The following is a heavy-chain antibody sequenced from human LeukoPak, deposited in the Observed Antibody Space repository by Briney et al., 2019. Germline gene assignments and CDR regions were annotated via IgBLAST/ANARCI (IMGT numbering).Heavy chain of an antibody. CDR3: SXXXXXXXXXYDY. CDR1: GYTFTNYH. Sequence: ASVKVSCKASGYTFTNYHINWVRQATGQGLEWMGWMNPNNGDSGYSQKCQGRVTITRNTSLSTSYLAWRSLKSETPPVSSCSXXXXXXXXXYDYWGXXTXVTVSS. V-gene: IGHV1-8*03. J-gene: IGHJ4*02. CDR2: MNPNNGDS.